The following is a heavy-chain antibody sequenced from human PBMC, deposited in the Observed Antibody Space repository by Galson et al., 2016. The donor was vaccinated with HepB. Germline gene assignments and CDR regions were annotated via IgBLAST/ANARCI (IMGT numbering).Heavy chain of an antibody. CDR1: GISIGNGGYY. CDR3: ASIIVLGRRAIYGMDV. V-gene: IGHV4-31*03. D-gene: IGHD2-8*02. J-gene: IGHJ6*02. Sequence: TLSLTCTVSGISIGNGGYYWSWVRQPPGKGLEWIGDIYYTGDTYYSPSLKSRTTISVDTSKNQFSLTLASVTAADTAVYYCASIIVLGRRAIYGMDVWGQGTTVTVSS. CDR2: IYYTGDT.